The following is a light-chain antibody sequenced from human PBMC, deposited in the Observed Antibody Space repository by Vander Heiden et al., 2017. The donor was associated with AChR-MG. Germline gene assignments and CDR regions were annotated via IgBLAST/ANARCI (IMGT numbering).Light chain of an antibody. J-gene: IGKJ4*01. CDR1: QSINNY. CDR3: QQTYSIPLT. CDR2: AAS. Sequence: DIQMTQSPSSLSASVGDRVTMTCRASQSINNYLNWYQQKPGKAPKVLIYAASSLQSGVPSRFSGSESGPDFTLTISSLQPEDFATYYCQQTYSIPLTFAGGTEVEIK. V-gene: IGKV1-39*01.